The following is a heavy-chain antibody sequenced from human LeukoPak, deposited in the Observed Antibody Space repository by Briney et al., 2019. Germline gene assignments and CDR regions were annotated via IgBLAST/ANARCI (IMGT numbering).Heavy chain of an antibody. CDR3: ARQGCTTTSCHTIDY. CDR2: IYPVDSET. CDR1: GYTYTKSW. V-gene: IGHV5-51*01. D-gene: IGHD2-2*02. J-gene: IGHJ4*02. Sequence: GESLKISCKGSGYTYTKSWIAWVRQMPGKGLELMGIIYPVDSETRYSPSFQGQVTISVDKSISTAYLQWSSLKASATAMYCARQGCTTTSCHTIDYWGQGTLVTVSS.